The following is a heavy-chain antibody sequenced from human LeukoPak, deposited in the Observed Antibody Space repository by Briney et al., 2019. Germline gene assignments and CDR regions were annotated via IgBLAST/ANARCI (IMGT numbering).Heavy chain of an antibody. CDR2: IIPIFGTA. J-gene: IGHJ5*02. Sequence: ASVKASCKASGGTFSSYAISWVRQAPGQGLEWMGGIIPIFGTANYAQKFQGRVTITADESTSTAYMELSSLRSEDTAVYYCARGAEQQLLAYWFDPWGQGTLVTVSS. CDR1: GGTFSSYA. CDR3: ARGAEQQLLAYWFDP. D-gene: IGHD6-13*01. V-gene: IGHV1-69*13.